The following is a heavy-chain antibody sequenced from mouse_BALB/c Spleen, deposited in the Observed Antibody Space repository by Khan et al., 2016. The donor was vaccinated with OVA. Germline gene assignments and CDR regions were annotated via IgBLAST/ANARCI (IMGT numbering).Heavy chain of an antibody. Sequence: EVQLVESGPGLVKPSQSLSLTCTVTGYSITSGYGWNWIRQFPGNKLELMGYISYSGSTNYKPSLKRRISITRDTSKNQFFLQVNSVTTEDTATYYCARTARIKYWGQGTTLTVSS. J-gene: IGHJ2*01. CDR3: ARTARIKY. V-gene: IGHV3-2*02. CDR2: ISYSGST. CDR1: GYSITSGYG. D-gene: IGHD1-2*01.